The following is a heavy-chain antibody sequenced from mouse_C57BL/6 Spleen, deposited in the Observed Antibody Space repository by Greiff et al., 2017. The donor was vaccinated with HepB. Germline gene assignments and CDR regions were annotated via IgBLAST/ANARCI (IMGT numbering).Heavy chain of an antibody. J-gene: IGHJ4*01. CDR2: IHPNSGST. CDR3: VRAASATLYYAMDY. Sequence: QVQLQQPGAELVKPGASVKLSCKASGYTFTSYWIHWVKQRPGQGLEWIGMIHPNSGSTNYNEKFKSKATLTVDNSSSTAYMQLSSLTSEDSAVYYCVRAASATLYYAMDYWGQGTSVTVSS. V-gene: IGHV1-64*01. CDR1: GYTFTSYW. D-gene: IGHD6-2*01.